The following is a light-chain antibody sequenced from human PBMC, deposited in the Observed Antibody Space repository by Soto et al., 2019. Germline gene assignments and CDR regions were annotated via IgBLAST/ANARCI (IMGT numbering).Light chain of an antibody. CDR1: SSDVGAYNY. J-gene: IGLJ2*01. Sequence: QSALTQAASVSGSPGQSITISCTGTSSDVGAYNYVSWYQQHPGRAPKLMIYEVSNRPSGVSNRFSGSKSANTASLTISGLQAEDEADYYCSSYTSSSTVIFGGGTKLTVL. CDR2: EVS. CDR3: SSYTSSSTVI. V-gene: IGLV2-14*01.